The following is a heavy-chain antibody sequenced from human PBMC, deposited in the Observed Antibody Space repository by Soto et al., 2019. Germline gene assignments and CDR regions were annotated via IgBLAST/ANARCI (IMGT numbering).Heavy chain of an antibody. J-gene: IGHJ4*02. D-gene: IGHD4-17*01. CDR1: GGSISSNNYY. CDR2: ISSSGVTT. V-gene: IGHV3-23*01. CDR3: AKAYAERVTTWV. Sequence: LQLQESGPGLVKPSETLSLTCFVSGGSISSNNYYWGWVRQAPGKGLEWVSGISSSGVTTYYAASVEGRFTISRDNSKSTLYLQMSSLRAEDTATYYCAKAYAERVTTWVWGQGTLVTVSS.